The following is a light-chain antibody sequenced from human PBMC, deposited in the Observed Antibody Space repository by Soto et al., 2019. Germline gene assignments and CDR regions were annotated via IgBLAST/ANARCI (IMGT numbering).Light chain of an antibody. CDR1: SSDVGGYNY. Sequence: QSALAQPRSVSGSPGQSVTISCTGTSSDVGGYNYVSWYQQHPGKAPKLMIYDVTKRPSGVPDRFSGSRSANTASLTISGLQAEDAADYYCCSYAGSYSLVFGGGTKVTVL. V-gene: IGLV2-11*01. CDR3: CSYAGSYSLV. J-gene: IGLJ3*02. CDR2: DVT.